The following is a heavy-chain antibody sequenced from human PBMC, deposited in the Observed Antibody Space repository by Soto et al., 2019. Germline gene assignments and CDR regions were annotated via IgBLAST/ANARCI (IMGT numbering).Heavy chain of an antibody. CDR3: ARDVGYYYDSSGYYDWFDP. CDR1: GYTFTSYG. J-gene: IGHJ5*02. V-gene: IGHV1-18*01. Sequence: ASVKVSCKASGYTFTSYGISWVRQAPGQGLEWMGWISAYNGNTNYAQKLQGRVTMTTDTSTSTAYMELRSLRSDDTAVYYCARDVGYYYDSSGYYDWFDPWGQGTLVTVSS. CDR2: ISAYNGNT. D-gene: IGHD3-22*01.